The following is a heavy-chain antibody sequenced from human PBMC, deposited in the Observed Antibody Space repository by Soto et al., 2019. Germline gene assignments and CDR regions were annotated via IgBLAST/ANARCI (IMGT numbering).Heavy chain of an antibody. CDR2: INAGNGNT. Sequence: ASVKISCRDSGFTCTSYAMHGGRQAPGQRLEWMGWINAGNGNTKYSQKFQGRVTITRDTSASTAYMELSSLRSEDTAVYYCARTYYYYYMDVWGKGTTVTVSS. V-gene: IGHV1-3*01. CDR3: ARTYYYYYMDV. CDR1: GFTCTSYA. J-gene: IGHJ6*03.